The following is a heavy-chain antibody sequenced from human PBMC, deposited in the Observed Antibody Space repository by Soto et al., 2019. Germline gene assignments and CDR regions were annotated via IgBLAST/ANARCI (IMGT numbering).Heavy chain of an antibody. Sequence: QVQLVQSGAEVKKPGASVKVSCKASGYTFTDYAITWVRQAPGQGLEWMGWISAYNGDTDYAQKFQGRVTMTTDTSTSTADMELRSLSSDDTAVYYCAREAGSGSYYPEDFWGQGTLVTVSS. CDR2: ISAYNGDT. J-gene: IGHJ4*02. CDR1: GYTFTDYA. D-gene: IGHD1-26*01. V-gene: IGHV1-18*04. CDR3: AREAGSGSYYPEDF.